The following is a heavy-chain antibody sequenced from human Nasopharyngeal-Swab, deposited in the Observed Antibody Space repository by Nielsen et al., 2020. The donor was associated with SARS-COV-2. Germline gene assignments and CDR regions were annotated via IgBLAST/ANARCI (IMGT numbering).Heavy chain of an antibody. CDR2: MNPNSGNT. Sequence: LGRQAPGQRLEWMGWMNPNSGNTGYAQKFQGRVTMTRNTSISTAHMELSSLRSEDTAVYYCARRVAGSRRAFDIWGQGTMVTVSS. J-gene: IGHJ3*02. D-gene: IGHD6-19*01. V-gene: IGHV1-8*01. CDR3: ARRVAGSRRAFDI.